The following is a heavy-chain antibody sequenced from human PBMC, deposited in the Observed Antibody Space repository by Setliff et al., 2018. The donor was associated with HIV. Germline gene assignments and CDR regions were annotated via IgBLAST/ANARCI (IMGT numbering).Heavy chain of an antibody. CDR3: ARAIYSGYYYREFDY. D-gene: IGHD5-12*01. CDR1: GYTLTELS. Sequence: ASVKVSCKVSGYTLTELSMHWVRQAPGKGLEWMGGFDPEDGETIYAQKFQGRVTMTEDTSTDTAYMELSSLRSEDTAVYYCARAIYSGYYYREFDYWGQGTLITVSS. J-gene: IGHJ4*02. V-gene: IGHV1-24*01. CDR2: FDPEDGET.